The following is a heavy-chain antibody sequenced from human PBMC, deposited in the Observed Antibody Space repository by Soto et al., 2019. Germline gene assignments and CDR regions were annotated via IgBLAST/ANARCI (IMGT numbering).Heavy chain of an antibody. J-gene: IGHJ5*02. CDR2: INAGHGDT. Sequence: QVQLVQSGAEVKKPGASVKVSCKASGYTFTNYAIHWVRQAPGQRLECMGWINAGHGDTQYSQKFQGRVTITRDTSAQTAYMELRSLRYEDTALYFCARAPLYSNRWQGLFDPWGQGTLVTVSS. CDR1: GYTFTNYA. D-gene: IGHD6-13*01. CDR3: ARAPLYSNRWQGLFDP. V-gene: IGHV1-3*01.